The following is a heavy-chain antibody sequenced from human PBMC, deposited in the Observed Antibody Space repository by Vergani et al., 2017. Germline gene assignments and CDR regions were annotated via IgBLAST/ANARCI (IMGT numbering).Heavy chain of an antibody. J-gene: IGHJ4*02. D-gene: IGHD3-10*01. Sequence: QLQLQESGPGLVKPSETLSLSCRVSGDSISRSHYYWGFIRQPPGKGLEWIGSISSSGSPYYNPTLKSRVTISVDTSKNQFSLKLSSVTAADTAVYYCARGPGLTMVRGVFDYWGQGTLVTVSS. CDR1: GDSISRSHYY. V-gene: IGHV4-30-4*08. CDR3: ARGPGLTMVRGVFDY. CDR2: ISSSGSP.